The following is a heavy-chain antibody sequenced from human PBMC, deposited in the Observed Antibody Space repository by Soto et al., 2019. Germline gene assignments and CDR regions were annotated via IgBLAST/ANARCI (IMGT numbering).Heavy chain of an antibody. J-gene: IGHJ6*02. CDR2: MNPNSGNT. CDR1: GYTFTSYD. V-gene: IGHV1-8*01. CDR3: ARGKDPYGDYYYYYGMDV. Sequence: ASVKVSCKASGYTFTSYDINWVRQATGQGLERMGWMNPNSGNTGYAQKFQGRVTMTRNTSISTAYMELSSLRSEDTAVYYCARGKDPYGDYYYYYGMDVWGQGTTVTVSS. D-gene: IGHD4-17*01.